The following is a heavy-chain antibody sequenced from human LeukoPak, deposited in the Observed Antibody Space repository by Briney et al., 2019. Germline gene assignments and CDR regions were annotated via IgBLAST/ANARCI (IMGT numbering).Heavy chain of an antibody. CDR3: AAGLPYSLLDY. CDR1: GSSLTELS. D-gene: IGHD5-18*01. Sequence: GASVKVSCTVSGSSLTELSLYWVRQAPGKGLEWMGGFDVIDAKTFYAQKFQGRVTMTEDSSTDTAYMELSSLRSDDTAFYYCAAGLPYSLLDYWGQGTLLTVSS. CDR2: FDVIDAKT. J-gene: IGHJ4*02. V-gene: IGHV1-24*01.